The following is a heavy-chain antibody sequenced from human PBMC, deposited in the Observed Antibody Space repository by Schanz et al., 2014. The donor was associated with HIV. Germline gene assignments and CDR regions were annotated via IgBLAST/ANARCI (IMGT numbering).Heavy chain of an antibody. D-gene: IGHD3-10*01. CDR2: ISSTSTYR. CDR3: VKRGSEASSNTWFADS. CDR1: GFTFRDSV. V-gene: IGHV3-23*04. J-gene: IGHJ4*02. Sequence: EEQLVESGGGLGLPGGSLRLSCAASGFTFRDSVVSWVRQAPGKGLEWIASISSTSTYRFYAGSVKGRFTISRDNSEDTLYLQMNSLGVDDSAIYYCVKRGSEASSNTWFADSWGQGTLVTVSS.